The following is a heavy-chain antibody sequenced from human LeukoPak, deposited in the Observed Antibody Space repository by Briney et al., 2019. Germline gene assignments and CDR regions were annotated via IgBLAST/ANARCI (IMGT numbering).Heavy chain of an antibody. Sequence: PGGSLRLSCAASGFTFSSSSMNWVRQAPGKGLQWIGFIRSSGTTQYAASVKGRFTISRDDSKSIAYLQMNSLKTENTAVYYCTRDRFYVWFDPWGQGTLVTVSS. D-gene: IGHD3-16*01. V-gene: IGHV3-49*04. J-gene: IGHJ5*02. CDR3: TRDRFYVWFDP. CDR2: IRSSGTT. CDR1: GFTFSSSS.